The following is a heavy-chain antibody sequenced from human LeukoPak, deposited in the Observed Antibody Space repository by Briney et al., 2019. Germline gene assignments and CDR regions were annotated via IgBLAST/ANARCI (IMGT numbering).Heavy chain of an antibody. J-gene: IGHJ5*02. CDR3: AREGIAEPDTNWFDP. CDR2: INPTSGGT. Sequence: GASVKGSFKPSGYTFTAYYLHWVRPAPGQGLEWMGWINPTSGGTHYAQKFQGRVTMTRDTSISTAYMELGRLTSDDTAVYYCAREGIAEPDTNWFDPWGQGTLVTVSS. D-gene: IGHD6-13*01. V-gene: IGHV1-2*02. CDR1: GYTFTAYY.